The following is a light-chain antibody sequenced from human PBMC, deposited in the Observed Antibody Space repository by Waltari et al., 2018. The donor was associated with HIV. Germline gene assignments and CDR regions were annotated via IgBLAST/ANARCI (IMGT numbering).Light chain of an antibody. CDR3: GTWDSSLSAV. CDR2: ENN. V-gene: IGLV1-51*01. CDR1: GSNIGGHE. Sequence: QSVLTQPPSVSAAPGQTVTISCSGRGSNIGGHEVSWYQQLPGTAPKLLIYENNKRSSGMPDRFSGSKSGTSATLGITGLQTGDEADYYCGTWDSSLSAVFGGGTKVTV. J-gene: IGLJ3*02.